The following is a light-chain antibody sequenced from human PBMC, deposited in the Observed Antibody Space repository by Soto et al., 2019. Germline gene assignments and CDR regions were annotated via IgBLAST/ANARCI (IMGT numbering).Light chain of an antibody. Sequence: DIQMTQSPSTLSASVGDRVTVTCRASQTIGSWLAWYQQKPGRAPKLLIFDASSLESGVPSRFSGKGSGTAFTLTISGLQPDDFASYYCQQYNSYSGMFGQGTKVDIK. V-gene: IGKV1-5*01. J-gene: IGKJ1*01. CDR2: DAS. CDR1: QTIGSW. CDR3: QQYNSYSGM.